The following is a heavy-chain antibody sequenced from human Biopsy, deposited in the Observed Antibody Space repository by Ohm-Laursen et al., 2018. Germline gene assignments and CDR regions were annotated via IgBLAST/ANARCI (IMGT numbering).Heavy chain of an antibody. V-gene: IGHV1-2*02. D-gene: IGHD6-19*01. CDR2: INPNSGVT. J-gene: IGHJ4*02. CDR1: GYTFTGYY. CDR3: ALQSVAQMKNFDY. Sequence: ASVKVSCKASGYTFTGYYMHWVRQAPGQGLEWMGWINPNSGVTNYAQRFQGRVTMTKNTSMSTAYMEMSRLRSDDTAVYYCALQSVAQMKNFDYWGQGTLVTVSS.